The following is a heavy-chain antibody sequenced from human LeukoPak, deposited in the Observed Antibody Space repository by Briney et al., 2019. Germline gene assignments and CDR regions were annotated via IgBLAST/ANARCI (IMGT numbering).Heavy chain of an antibody. CDR1: GFTVSSNY. CDR3: ARDYYDSSGYIHHY. J-gene: IGHJ4*02. Sequence: GGSLRLSCAASGFTVSSNYMSWVRQAPGKGLEWVSVIYSGGSTYYTDSVKGRFTISRDNSKNTLYLQMNSLRAEDTAVYYCARDYYDSSGYIHHYWGQGTLVTVSS. CDR2: IYSGGST. V-gene: IGHV3-53*01. D-gene: IGHD3-22*01.